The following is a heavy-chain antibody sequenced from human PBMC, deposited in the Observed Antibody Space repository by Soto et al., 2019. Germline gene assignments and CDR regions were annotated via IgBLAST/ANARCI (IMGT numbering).Heavy chain of an antibody. CDR1: GFTFNTYG. CDR3: AKSPNFYCSSPNCYKYYFDH. D-gene: IGHD2-2*02. V-gene: IGHV3-30*18. Sequence: GGSLRLSCAASGFTFNTYGMHWVRQAPGKGLEWVAVISYDGSEKYYVDSVKGRFTISKDNSKNTLYLQMNSLRPEDTAVYYCAKSPNFYCSSPNCYKYYFDHWGQGTRVTV. CDR2: ISYDGSEK. J-gene: IGHJ4*02.